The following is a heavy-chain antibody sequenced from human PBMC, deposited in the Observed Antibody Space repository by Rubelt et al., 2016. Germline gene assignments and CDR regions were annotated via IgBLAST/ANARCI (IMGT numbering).Heavy chain of an antibody. CDR3: ARDYDFWSGPIMDV. V-gene: IGHV1-2*06. Sequence: TFTDYYIQWVRQAPGQGLEWMGRINPNSGGTNYAQKFQGRVTMTRDTSITTAYMELSSLRSDDTAVYYCARDYDFWSGPIMDVWGQGTTVTVSS. J-gene: IGHJ6*02. CDR2: INPNSGGT. D-gene: IGHD3-3*01. CDR1: TFTDYY.